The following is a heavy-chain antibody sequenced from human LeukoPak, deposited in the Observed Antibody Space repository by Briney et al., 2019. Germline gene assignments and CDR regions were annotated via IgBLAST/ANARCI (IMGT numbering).Heavy chain of an antibody. CDR3: ARALWPYYFDY. D-gene: IGHD2-21*01. CDR1: GFTFSSYG. CDR2: IWYDGSNE. J-gene: IGHJ4*02. V-gene: IGHV3-33*01. Sequence: GGSLRLSCAASGFTFSSYGMHWVRQAPGKGLEWVAIIWYDGSNEYYADSVKGRFTISRDNSKNTLYLQMNSLRAEDTAVYYCARALWPYYFDYWGQGTLVTISS.